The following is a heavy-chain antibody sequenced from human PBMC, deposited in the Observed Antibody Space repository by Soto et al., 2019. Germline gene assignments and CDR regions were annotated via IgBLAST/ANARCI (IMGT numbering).Heavy chain of an antibody. CDR2: IIAIFSTP. J-gene: IGHJ6*02. CDR3: ARDKDRQQLGGNYYYGIDV. Sequence: QVQLVQSGAEVKKPGSSVTVSCKASGGTFGNSAISWVRQAPGQGLEWMGGIIAIFSTPDYAQKFQGRITITADDSTTTAYMELTSLKSEDTAVYYCARDKDRQQLGGNYYYGIDVWGQGTTVTVSS. CDR1: GGTFGNSA. D-gene: IGHD2-15*01. V-gene: IGHV1-69*12.